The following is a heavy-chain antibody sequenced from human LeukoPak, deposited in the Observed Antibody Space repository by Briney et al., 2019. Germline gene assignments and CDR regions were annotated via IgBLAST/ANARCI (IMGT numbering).Heavy chain of an antibody. J-gene: IGHJ6*03. CDR1: GYTFTGYY. D-gene: IGHD6-13*01. CDR2: INPNSGGT. CDR3: ARDSSSWYGYYYYMDV. Sequence: ASVKVSCKASGYTFTGYYMHWVRQAPGQGLEWMGWINPNSGGTNYAQKFQGRVTMTRDTSISTAYVELSRLRSDDTAVYYCARDSSSWYGYYYYMDVWGKGTTVTVPS. V-gene: IGHV1-2*02.